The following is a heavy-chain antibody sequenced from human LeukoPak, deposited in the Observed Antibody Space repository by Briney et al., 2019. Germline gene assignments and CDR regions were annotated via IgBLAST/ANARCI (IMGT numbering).Heavy chain of an antibody. J-gene: IGHJ5*02. CDR1: GGSISSGSYY. CDR2: IYTSGST. V-gene: IGHV4-61*02. D-gene: IGHD2-2*01. CDR3: ARDRFPSQLLPKQNLNWFDP. Sequence: SETLSLTCTVSGGSISSGSYYWSWIRQPAGKGLEWIGRIYTSGSTNYNPSLKSRVTMSVDTSKNQFSLKLSSVTAADTAVYYCARDRFPSQLLPKQNLNWFDPWGQGTLVTVSS.